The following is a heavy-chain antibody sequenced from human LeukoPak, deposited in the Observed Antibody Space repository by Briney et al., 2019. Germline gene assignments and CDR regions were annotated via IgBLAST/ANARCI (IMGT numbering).Heavy chain of an antibody. CDR1: GDSISSGSYY. V-gene: IGHV4-39*07. CDR2: INHSGST. J-gene: IGHJ6*03. CDR3: ARGRSSSWLNGHYYMDV. Sequence: SETLSLTCTVSGDSISSGSYYWSWIRQPPGKGLEWIGEINHSGSTNYNPSLKSRVTISVDTSKNQFSLKLSSVTAADTAVYYCARGRSSSWLNGHYYMDVWGKGTTVTVSS. D-gene: IGHD6-13*01.